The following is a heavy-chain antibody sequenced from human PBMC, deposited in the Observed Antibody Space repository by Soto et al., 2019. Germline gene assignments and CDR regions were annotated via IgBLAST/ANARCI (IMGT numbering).Heavy chain of an antibody. V-gene: IGHV5-51*01. CDR3: ARPAGMAGWLLPPPHFDY. CDR2: IYPGDSDT. J-gene: IGHJ4*02. CDR1: GYSFTSYW. Sequence: RGESLKISCKGSGYSFTSYWIGWVRQMPGKGLEWMGIIYPGDSDTRYSPSFQGQVTISADKSISTAYLQWSSLKASDTAMYYCARPAGMAGWLLPPPHFDYWGQGTLVTVSS. D-gene: IGHD3-22*01.